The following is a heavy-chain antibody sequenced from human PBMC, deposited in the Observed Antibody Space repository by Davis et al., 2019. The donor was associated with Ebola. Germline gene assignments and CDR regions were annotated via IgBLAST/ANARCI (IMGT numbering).Heavy chain of an antibody. CDR3: ARDPPIAARPRDYYYGMDV. Sequence: ASVKVSCKASGYTFTSYGISWVRQAPGQGLEWMGWISAYNGNTNYAEKLQGRVTMTTDTSTSTAYMELRSLRSDDTAVYYCARDPPIAARPRDYYYGMDVWGQGTTVTVSS. D-gene: IGHD6-6*01. CDR1: GYTFTSYG. J-gene: IGHJ6*02. CDR2: ISAYNGNT. V-gene: IGHV1-18*01.